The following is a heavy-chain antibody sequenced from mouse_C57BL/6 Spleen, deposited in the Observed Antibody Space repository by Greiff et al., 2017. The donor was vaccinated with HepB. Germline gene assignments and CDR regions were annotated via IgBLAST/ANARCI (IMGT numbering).Heavy chain of an antibody. J-gene: IGHJ3*01. Sequence: EVKLVESGAELVRPGASVKLSCTASGFNIKDDYMHWVKQRPEQGLEWIGWIDPENGDTEYASKFQGKATITADTSSNTAYLQLSSLTSEDTAVYYCTTNPGKFAYWGQGTLVTVSA. CDR1: GFNIKDDY. CDR3: TTNPGKFAY. V-gene: IGHV14-4*01. CDR2: IDPENGDT.